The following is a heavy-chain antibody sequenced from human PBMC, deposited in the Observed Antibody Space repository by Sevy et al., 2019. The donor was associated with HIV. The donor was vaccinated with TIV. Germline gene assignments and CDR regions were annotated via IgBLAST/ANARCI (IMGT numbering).Heavy chain of an antibody. V-gene: IGHV1-24*01. D-gene: IGHD3-22*01. CDR2: FDPEDDEK. Sequence: ASVKVSCKVSKYTLTEWAIHWVRQAPGNWLEWVATFDPEDDEKIYAQKFQGRVTLTEDRSTDTVYMELSSLRSDDTAVYYCATTKDYYESSGYPFDYWGQGTLVTVSS. CDR3: ATTKDYYESSGYPFDY. J-gene: IGHJ4*02. CDR1: KYTLTEWA.